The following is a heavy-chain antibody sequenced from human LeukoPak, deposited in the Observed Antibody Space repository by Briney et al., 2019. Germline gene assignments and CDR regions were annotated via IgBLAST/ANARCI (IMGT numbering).Heavy chain of an antibody. Sequence: GRSLRLSCAASGFTFSSYGMHWVRQAPGKGLEWVAVISYDGSNKYYADSVKGRFTISRDNSKNTLYLQMNSLRAEDTAVYYCAKSGDYDFWSGFNYWGQGTLVTVSS. D-gene: IGHD3-3*01. J-gene: IGHJ4*02. CDR2: ISYDGSNK. CDR1: GFTFSSYG. V-gene: IGHV3-30*18. CDR3: AKSGDYDFWSGFNY.